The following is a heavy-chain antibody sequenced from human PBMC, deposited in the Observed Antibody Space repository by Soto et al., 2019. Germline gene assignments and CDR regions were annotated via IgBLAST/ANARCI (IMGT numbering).Heavy chain of an antibody. Sequence: QVQLVESGGGVVQPGRSLRLSCAASGFTFSSYAMHWVRQAPGKGLEWVAVISYDGSNKYYADSVKGRFTISRDNSKNTLEMEMNSLRAEDTAVYYWGREFRGYRYGGGGFDYWGQGTLVTVSS. V-gene: IGHV3-30-3*01. CDR2: ISYDGSNK. CDR3: GREFRGYRYGGGGFDY. J-gene: IGHJ4*02. CDR1: GFTFSSYA. D-gene: IGHD5-18*01.